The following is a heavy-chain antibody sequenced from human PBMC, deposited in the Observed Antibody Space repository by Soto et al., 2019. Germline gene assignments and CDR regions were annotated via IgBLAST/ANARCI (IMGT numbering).Heavy chain of an antibody. D-gene: IGHD3-10*01. V-gene: IGHV4-59*12. CDR3: ARGGYYYGSGSSPSFYHYYGMDV. J-gene: IGHJ6*02. CDR2: IYYSGST. Sequence: SETLSLTCTVSGGSISSYYWSWIRQPPGKGLEWIGYIYYSGSTNYNPSLKSRVTISVDTSKNQFSLKLSSVTAADTAVYYCARGGYYYGSGSSPSFYHYYGMDVWGQGTTVTVSS. CDR1: GGSISSYY.